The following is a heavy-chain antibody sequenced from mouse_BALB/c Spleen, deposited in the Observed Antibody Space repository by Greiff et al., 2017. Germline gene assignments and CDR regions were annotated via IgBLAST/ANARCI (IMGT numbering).Heavy chain of an antibody. D-gene: IGHD2-10*02. CDR3: ARSGSYGNYPFYAMDY. CDR2: IYPGDGDT. J-gene: IGHJ4*01. CDR1: GYAFSSYW. Sequence: QVQLQQSGAELVRPGSSVKISCKASGYAFSSYWMNWVKQRPGQGLEWIGQIYPGDGDTNYNGKFKGKATLTADKSSSTAYMQLSSLTSEDSAVYFCARSGSYGNYPFYAMDYWGQGTSVTVSS. V-gene: IGHV1-80*01.